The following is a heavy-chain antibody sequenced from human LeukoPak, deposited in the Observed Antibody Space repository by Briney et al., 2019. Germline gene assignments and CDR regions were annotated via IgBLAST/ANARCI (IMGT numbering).Heavy chain of an antibody. CDR1: GGTFSSYA. CDR2: IIPIFGTA. CDR3: ARDILSTGTTGV. D-gene: IGHD1-7*01. V-gene: IGHV1-69*05. J-gene: IGHJ4*02. Sequence: ASVTLSFKASGGTFSSYAISWVRQAPGQGLEWMGGIIPIFGTANYAQKFQGRVTITTDESTSTAYMELSSLRSEDTAVYYCARDILSTGTTGVWGQGTLVTVSS.